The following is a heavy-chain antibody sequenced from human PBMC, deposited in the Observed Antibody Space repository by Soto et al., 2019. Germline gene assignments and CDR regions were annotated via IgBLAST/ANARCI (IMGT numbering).Heavy chain of an antibody. Sequence: SETLSLTCTVSGGSISSSSYYWGWIRQPPGKGLEWIGSIYYSGSTYYNPSLKSRVTISVDTSKNQFSLKLSSVTAADTAVYYCARSTKGYCSSTSCYDRRYYFDYWGQGTLVTVSS. V-gene: IGHV4-39*01. CDR2: IYYSGST. D-gene: IGHD2-2*01. J-gene: IGHJ4*02. CDR3: ARSTKGYCSSTSCYDRRYYFDY. CDR1: GGSISSSSYY.